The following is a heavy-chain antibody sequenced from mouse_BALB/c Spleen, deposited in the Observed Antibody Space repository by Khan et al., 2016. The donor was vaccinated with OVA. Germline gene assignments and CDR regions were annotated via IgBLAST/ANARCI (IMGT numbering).Heavy chain of an antibody. CDR1: GFSLNTYG. Sequence: QVQLKESGPGLVQPSQSLSITCTVSGFSLNTYGIHWIRQSQGKGLEWLGVIRSGGSTDYKGAFISRLNITKDNSKSQVFFKLSSLQADDTAIYYCARNSYMYDFTYWGQGTLVTVSA. V-gene: IGHV2-2*01. J-gene: IGHJ3*01. CDR3: ARNSYMYDFTY. D-gene: IGHD2-14*01. CDR2: IRSGGST.